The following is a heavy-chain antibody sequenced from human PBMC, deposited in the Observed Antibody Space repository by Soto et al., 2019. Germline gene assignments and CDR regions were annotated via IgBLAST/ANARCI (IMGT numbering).Heavy chain of an antibody. CDR3: ALMPDGFDP. V-gene: IGHV3-15*07. D-gene: IGHD2-2*01. Sequence: EVQLVESGGGLVQSGESLRLSCAVSGVTLSNAWMNWVRQAPGKGLEWVGLSKTKSDGGTAEYAELVKGRFTILRDDSKNMLYLQMNSLEIEDTAVYYCALMPDGFDPWGQGTLVTVSS. CDR1: GVTLSNAW. CDR2: SKTKSDGGTA. J-gene: IGHJ5*02.